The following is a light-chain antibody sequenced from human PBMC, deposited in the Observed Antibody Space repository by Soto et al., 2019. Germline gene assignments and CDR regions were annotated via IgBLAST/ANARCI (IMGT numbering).Light chain of an antibody. CDR2: GAS. J-gene: IGKJ4*01. CDR3: QQYGSSPLT. V-gene: IGKV3-20*01. CDR1: QSVSSSY. Sequence: EIVLTQSPGTLSLSAGERATLSCMASQSVSSSYLAWYQQKPGQAPRLLIYGASTRATGLPDRFRGSGSGADFTLTISRLEPEDFAVYYCQQYGSSPLTFGGGTKVEIK.